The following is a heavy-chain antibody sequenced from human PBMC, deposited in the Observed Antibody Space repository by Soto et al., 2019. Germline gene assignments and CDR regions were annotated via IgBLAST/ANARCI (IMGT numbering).Heavy chain of an antibody. Sequence: EVQLVESGGGLVKPGGSLRLSCAASGFTFSSYSMNWVRQAPGKGLEWVSSISSSSSYIYYADSVKGRFTISRDNAKNSLYLQMNSLRAEDTAVYYCARENAYGDQNRAFDIWGQGTMVTVSS. CDR2: ISSSSSYI. V-gene: IGHV3-21*01. J-gene: IGHJ3*02. D-gene: IGHD4-17*01. CDR1: GFTFSSYS. CDR3: ARENAYGDQNRAFDI.